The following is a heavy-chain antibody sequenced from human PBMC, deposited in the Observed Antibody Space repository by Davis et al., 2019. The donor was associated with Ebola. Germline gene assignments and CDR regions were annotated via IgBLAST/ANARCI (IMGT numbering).Heavy chain of an antibody. V-gene: IGHV4-34*01. CDR2: INHSGST. CDR3: ARNRARGVIIHYGMDV. D-gene: IGHD3-10*01. CDR1: GGSFSGYY. J-gene: IGHJ6*02. Sequence: PSETLSLTCAVYGGSFSGYYWSWIRQPPGKGLEWIGEINHSGSTNYNPSLKSRVTISVDTSKNQFSLKLSSVTAADTAVYYCARNRARGVIIHYGMDVWGQGTTVTVSS.